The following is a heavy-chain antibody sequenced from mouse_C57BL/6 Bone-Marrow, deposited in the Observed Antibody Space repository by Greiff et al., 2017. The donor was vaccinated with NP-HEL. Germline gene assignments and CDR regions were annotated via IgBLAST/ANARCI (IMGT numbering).Heavy chain of an antibody. J-gene: IGHJ1*03. Sequence: EVQVVESVAELVRPGASVKLSCTASGFTFKNTYMHWVKQRPEQGLEWIGRIDPANGNTKYAPKFQGKATITADTSSNTAYLQLSSLTSEDTAIYYCARSTVVATWYFDVWGKGTTVTVSS. D-gene: IGHD1-1*01. CDR2: IDPANGNT. CDR3: ARSTVVATWYFDV. CDR1: GFTFKNTY. V-gene: IGHV14-3*01.